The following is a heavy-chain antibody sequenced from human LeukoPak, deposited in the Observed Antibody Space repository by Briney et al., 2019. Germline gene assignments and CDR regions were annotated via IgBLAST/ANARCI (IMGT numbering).Heavy chain of an antibody. CDR3: ARGVGVVGFSRFDY. D-gene: IGHD3-3*01. CDR1: GGSISSSSYY. Sequence: PSETLSLTCTVSGGSISSSSYYWGWIRQPPGKGLEWIGEIDHSGSTNYNPSLKSRGIMSVDTSKKQFSLKLKSVSAADTAVYYCARGVGVVGFSRFDYWGQGTLVTVSS. V-gene: IGHV4-39*07. J-gene: IGHJ4*02. CDR2: IDHSGST.